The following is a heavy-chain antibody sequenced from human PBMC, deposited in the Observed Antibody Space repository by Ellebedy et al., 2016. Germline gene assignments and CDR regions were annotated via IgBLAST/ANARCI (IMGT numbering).Heavy chain of an antibody. CDR3: ARDDSDLKYSYGLNWFDP. CDR2: INPNSGGT. J-gene: IGHJ5*02. Sequence: ASVKVSCXASGYTFTGYYMHWVRQAPGQGLEWMGWINPNSGGTNYAQKFQGRVTMTRDTSISTAYMELSRLRSDDTAVYYCARDDSDLKYSYGLNWFDPWGQGTLVTVSS. CDR1: GYTFTGYY. V-gene: IGHV1-2*02. D-gene: IGHD5-18*01.